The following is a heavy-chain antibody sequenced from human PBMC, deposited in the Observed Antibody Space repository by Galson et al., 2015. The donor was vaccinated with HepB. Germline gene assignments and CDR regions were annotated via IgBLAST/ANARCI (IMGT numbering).Heavy chain of an antibody. D-gene: IGHD4-17*01. CDR2: IYYSGST. V-gene: IGHV4-30-4*01. CDR1: GGSISSGDYY. Sequence: LSLTCTVSGGSISSGDYYWSWIRQPPGKGLEWIGYIYYSGSTYYNPSLKSRVTISVDTSKNQFSLKLSSVTAADTAVYYCARDRPWTTVTSYDAFDIWGQGTMVTVSS. CDR3: ARDRPWTTVTSYDAFDI. J-gene: IGHJ3*02.